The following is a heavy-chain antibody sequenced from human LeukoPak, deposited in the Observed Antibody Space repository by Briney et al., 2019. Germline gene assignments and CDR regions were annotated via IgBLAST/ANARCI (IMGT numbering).Heavy chain of an antibody. J-gene: IGHJ4*02. CDR3: ARGPPDYYDSSGYSLDY. CDR2: ISYDGSNK. Sequence: GGSLRLSCAASGFTFSSYAMHWVRQAPGKGLEWVAVISYDGSNKYYADSVKGRFTISRDNSKNTLYLQMNSLRAEDTAVYYCARGPPDYYDSSGYSLDYWGQGTLVTVSS. CDR1: GFTFSSYA. D-gene: IGHD3-22*01. V-gene: IGHV3-30-3*01.